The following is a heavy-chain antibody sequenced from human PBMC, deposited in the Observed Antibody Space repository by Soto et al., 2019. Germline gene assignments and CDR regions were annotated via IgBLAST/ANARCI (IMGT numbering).Heavy chain of an antibody. D-gene: IGHD3-16*01. J-gene: IGHJ6*01. V-gene: IGHV1-18*01. CDR3: AMVDNYVTPTPQDV. CDR1: GYIFVNYG. CDR2: ISRYSGNT. Sequence: QVQLVQSGDEVRKPGSSVKVSCKASGYIFVNYGIAWVRQAPGQGLEWMGWISRYSGNTHYASKVQGRLTMTTDTSTSTAYMDLGSLTSEDTAVYYCAMVDNYVTPTPQDVWRQGTTGTVSS.